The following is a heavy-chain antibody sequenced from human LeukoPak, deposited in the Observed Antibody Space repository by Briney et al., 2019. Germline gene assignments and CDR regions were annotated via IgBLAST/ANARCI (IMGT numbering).Heavy chain of an antibody. D-gene: IGHD6-13*01. J-gene: IGHJ6*03. CDR2: IYYSGST. CDR1: GGSFSGYY. CDR3: ARGSSSWDEYYYYYYMDV. V-gene: IGHV4-59*01. Sequence: SETLSLTCAVYGGSFSGYYWSWIRHPPGKGLEWLGYIYYSGSTNYNPSLKSRVTISVDTSKNQFSLKLSSVTAADTAVYYCARGSSSWDEYYYYYYMDVWGKGTTVTVSS.